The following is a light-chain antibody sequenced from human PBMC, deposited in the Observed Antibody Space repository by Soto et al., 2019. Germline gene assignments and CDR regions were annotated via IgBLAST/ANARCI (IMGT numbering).Light chain of an antibody. J-gene: IGKJ4*01. CDR1: QSISDY. Sequence: DIQMTQSPSSLSASVGDRVTITCRASQSISDYLNWYQQKPGKAPNLLIYASSILQSGVRSRFSGSGSGTDFTLIITCLQPEDFATYYCQQSRGTSLTFGGGTKVEVK. V-gene: IGKV1-39*01. CDR3: QQSRGTSLT. CDR2: ASS.